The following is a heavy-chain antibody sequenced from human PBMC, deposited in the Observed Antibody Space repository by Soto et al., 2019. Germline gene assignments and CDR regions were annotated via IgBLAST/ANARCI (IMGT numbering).Heavy chain of an antibody. V-gene: IGHV3-23*01. CDR1: GFTFSSYA. J-gene: IGHJ4*02. CDR2: ISGSGGST. D-gene: IGHD6-19*01. Sequence: GGSLRLSCAASGFTFSSYAMSWVRQAPGKGLEWVSAISGSGGSTYYADSVKGRFTISRDNSKNTLYLQMNSLRAEDTAVYYCAKDPGNSSGWLNEYFDYWGQGTLVTVSS. CDR3: AKDPGNSSGWLNEYFDY.